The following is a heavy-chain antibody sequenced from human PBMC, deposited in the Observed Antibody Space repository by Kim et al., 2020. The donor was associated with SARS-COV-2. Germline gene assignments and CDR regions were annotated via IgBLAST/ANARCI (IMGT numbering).Heavy chain of an antibody. J-gene: IGHJ4*02. CDR2: ISYDGSNK. Sequence: GGSLRLSCAASGFTFSSYAMHWVRQAPGKGLEWVAVISYDGSNKYYADSVKGRFTISRDNSKNTLYLQMNSLRAEDTAVYYCARDDGYSSSWVAGDYWGQGTLVTVSS. V-gene: IGHV3-30*04. D-gene: IGHD6-13*01. CDR1: GFTFSSYA. CDR3: ARDDGYSSSWVAGDY.